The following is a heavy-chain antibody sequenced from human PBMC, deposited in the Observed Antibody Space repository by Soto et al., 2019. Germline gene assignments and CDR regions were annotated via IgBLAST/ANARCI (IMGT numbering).Heavy chain of an antibody. D-gene: IGHD1-26*01. CDR1: GGSFSGYY. Sequence: PSETLSLTCAVYGGSFSGYYWNWIRQPPGKGLEWIGEINHSGSTNYNPSLKSRVTISVDTSKNQFSLKLSSVTAADTAVYYCRAKVDSGSYWYHFDYWGQGTLVTVSS. J-gene: IGHJ4*02. V-gene: IGHV4-34*03. CDR2: INHSGST. CDR3: RAKVDSGSYWYHFDY.